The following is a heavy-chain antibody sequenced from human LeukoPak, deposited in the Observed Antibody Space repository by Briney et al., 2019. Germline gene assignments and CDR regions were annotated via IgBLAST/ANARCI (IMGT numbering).Heavy chain of an antibody. CDR1: GFTFGSHW. V-gene: IGHV3-74*01. J-gene: IGHJ4*02. D-gene: IGHD5-24*01. CDR3: TTIDNYNYS. CDR2: ISEDGRST. Sequence: GGSLRLSCAASGFTFGSHWMHWVRQAPGKGLVWVSRISEDGRSTNYADSVKGRFTISRDNAKNTVYLQMDSLRVEDTALYYCTTIDNYNYSWGQGTLVTVSS.